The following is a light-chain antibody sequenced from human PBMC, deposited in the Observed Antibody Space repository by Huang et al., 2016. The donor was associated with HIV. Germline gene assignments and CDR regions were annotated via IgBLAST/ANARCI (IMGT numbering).Light chain of an antibody. CDR3: QQRSNWPLFT. J-gene: IGKJ3*01. CDR1: QSVSSS. V-gene: IGKV3-11*01. Sequence: EIVLTQSPATLSLSPGERATLSCKASQSVSSSLAWYQQKPGQAPRLLIYDTSNRATGIPARFSGSESGTDFTRTISSLEPEDFAVYYCQQRSNWPLFTFGPGTKVDIK. CDR2: DTS.